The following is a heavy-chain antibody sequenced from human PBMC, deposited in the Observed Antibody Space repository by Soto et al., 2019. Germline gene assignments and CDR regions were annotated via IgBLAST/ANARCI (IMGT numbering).Heavy chain of an antibody. J-gene: IGHJ5*02. V-gene: IGHV4-61*01. CDR3: ARGGPRTYGWFDP. Sequence: TLSLTCFVSGGSVRDGSYYWAWLRQPPGKGLEWIGHIYHSGSTIYNPSLKSRVTISIDTSKSQFSLKLSSVTAADTAVYYCARGGPRTYGWFDPWGQGTLVTVSS. CDR2: IYHSGST. CDR1: GGSVRDGSYY. D-gene: IGHD3-10*01.